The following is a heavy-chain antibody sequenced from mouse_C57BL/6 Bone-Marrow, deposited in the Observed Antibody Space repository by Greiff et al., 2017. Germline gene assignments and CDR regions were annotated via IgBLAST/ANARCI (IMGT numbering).Heavy chain of an antibody. J-gene: IGHJ1*03. CDR2: IDPSDSYT. D-gene: IGHD1-1*01. V-gene: IGHV1-69*01. CDR3: ARSDYYGSTDWYFDV. CDR1: GYTFTSYW. Sequence: VQLQQPGAELVMPGASVKLSCKASGYTFTSYWMHWVKQRPGQGLEWIGEIDPSDSYTNYNQKFKGKSTLTVDKSSSTAYMQLSSLTSEDSAVYYCARSDYYGSTDWYFDVWGTGTTVTVSS.